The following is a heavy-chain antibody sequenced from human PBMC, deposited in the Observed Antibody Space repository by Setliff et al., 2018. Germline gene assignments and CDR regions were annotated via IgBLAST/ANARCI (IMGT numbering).Heavy chain of an antibody. J-gene: IGHJ4*02. V-gene: IGHV4-59*11. D-gene: IGHD4-4*01. CDR2: IYYSGST. CDR3: ARGAYIGLDY. Sequence: SETLSLTCTVSGGSISSHYWSWIRQPPGKGLEWIGYIYYSGSTNYNPSLKSRVTISIDMSKNQFSLKLNSVTAADTAVYYCARGAYIGLDYWGQGTLVTVSS. CDR1: GGSISSHY.